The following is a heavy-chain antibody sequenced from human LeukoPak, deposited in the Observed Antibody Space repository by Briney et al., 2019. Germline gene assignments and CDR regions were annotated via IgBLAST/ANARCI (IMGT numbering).Heavy chain of an antibody. D-gene: IGHD5-12*01. CDR3: AREGRSGGYLWADDAFDI. CDR1: GFNFVDHG. V-gene: IGHV3-20*04. J-gene: IGHJ3*02. Sequence: GGSLRLSCEASGFNFVDHGMSWVRQAPGKGLEWVSGINWSGVSTGYADSVQGRFTISRDDAKNSMYLQMNSLRAEDTALYYCAREGRSGGYLWADDAFDIWGQGTMVTVSS. CDR2: INWSGVST.